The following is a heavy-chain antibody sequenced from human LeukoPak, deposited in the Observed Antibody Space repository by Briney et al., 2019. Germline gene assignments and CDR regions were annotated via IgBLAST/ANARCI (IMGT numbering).Heavy chain of an antibody. D-gene: IGHD5-12*01. J-gene: IGHJ4*02. V-gene: IGHV3-30*18. CDR1: GFTFSSYG. Sequence: GRSLRLSCAASGFTFSSYGMHWVRQAPGKGLEGVAVISYDGSNKYYADSVKGRFTISRDNSKNTLYLQMNSLRAEDTAVYYCAKEFLEYSGYDSDYWGQGTLVTVSS. CDR3: AKEFLEYSGYDSDY. CDR2: ISYDGSNK.